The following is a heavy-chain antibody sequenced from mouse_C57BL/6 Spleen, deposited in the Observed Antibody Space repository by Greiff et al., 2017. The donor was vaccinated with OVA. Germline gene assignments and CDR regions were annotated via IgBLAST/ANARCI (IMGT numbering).Heavy chain of an antibody. V-gene: IGHV3-6*01. Sequence: EVKLQESGPGLVKPSQSLSLTCSVTGYSITSGYYWNWIRQFPGNKLEWMGYISYDGSNNYNPSLKNRISITRDTSKNQFFLKLNSVTTEDTATYYCARGDKRGAMDYWGQGTSVTVSS. CDR2: ISYDGSN. CDR1: GYSITSGYY. CDR3: ARGDKRGAMDY. J-gene: IGHJ4*01.